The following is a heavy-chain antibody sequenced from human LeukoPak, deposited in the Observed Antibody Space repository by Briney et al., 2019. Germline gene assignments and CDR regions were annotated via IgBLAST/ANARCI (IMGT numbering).Heavy chain of an antibody. CDR2: ISYDGSNK. CDR1: GFTFRSFG. D-gene: IGHD3-10*01. V-gene: IGHV3-30*05. Sequence: GGSLRLSCLASGFTFRSFGMHWVRQAPGTGLEWVAVISYDGSNKYYADSVKGRFTISRDNSKNTLYLQMNSLRAEDTAVYYCARDRDGEGYSDYWGQGTLVTVSS. J-gene: IGHJ4*02. CDR3: ARDRDGEGYSDY.